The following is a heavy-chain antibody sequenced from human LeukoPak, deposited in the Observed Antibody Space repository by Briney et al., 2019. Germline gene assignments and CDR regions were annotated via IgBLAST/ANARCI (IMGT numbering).Heavy chain of an antibody. CDR2: IYTSGST. CDR3: AFSSYYLQGNYYYMDV. Sequence: SETLSLTCAVYGGSFSGYYWSCIRQLAGKGLEWIGRIYTSGSTNYNPSLKSRVTMSVDTSKNQFSLKLSSVTAADTAVYYCAFSSYYLQGNYYYMDVWGKGTTVTVSS. J-gene: IGHJ6*03. D-gene: IGHD1-26*01. CDR1: GGSFSGYY. V-gene: IGHV4-59*10.